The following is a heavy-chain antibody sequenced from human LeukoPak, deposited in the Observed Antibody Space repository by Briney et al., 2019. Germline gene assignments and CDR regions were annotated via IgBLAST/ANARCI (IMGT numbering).Heavy chain of an antibody. CDR1: GFTFSRHG. V-gene: IGHV3-30*03. Sequence: GGSLRLSCAPSGFTFSRHGMHWVRQAPGKGLEWVAIISNVGSRKYYAHSVEGRFTISRDNSKNTLYLQMDSLRAEDTAVYYCARDRAWNYFDYWGQGTLVTVSS. J-gene: IGHJ4*02. CDR2: ISNVGSRK. D-gene: IGHD3-3*01. CDR3: ARDRAWNYFDY.